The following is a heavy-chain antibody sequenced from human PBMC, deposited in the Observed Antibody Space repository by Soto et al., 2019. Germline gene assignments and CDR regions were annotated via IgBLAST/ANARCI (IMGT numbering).Heavy chain of an antibody. CDR1: GFSLSTSGMC. Sequence: SGPTLVNPTQTLTLTCTFSGFSLSTSGMCVSWIRQPPGKALEWLALIDWDDDKYYSTSLKTRLTISKDTSKNQVVLTMTNMDPVDTATYYCARIPSPYYYYSSGYSYYYYYGMDVWGQGTTVTVSS. J-gene: IGHJ6*02. D-gene: IGHD3-22*01. CDR2: IDWDDDK. V-gene: IGHV2-70*01. CDR3: ARIPSPYYYYSSGYSYYYYYGMDV.